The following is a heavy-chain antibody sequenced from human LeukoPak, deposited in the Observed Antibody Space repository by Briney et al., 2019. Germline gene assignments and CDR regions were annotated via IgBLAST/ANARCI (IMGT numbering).Heavy chain of an antibody. J-gene: IGHJ6*02. Sequence: ASVKVSCKASGYTFTSYGISWVRQAPGQGLEWMGWMSAYNGNTNYAQKFQGRVTMTTDTSTSTVYMELRSLRSDDTAVYYCARAGRTIFGVVTYYGMDVWGQGTTVIVSS. CDR3: ARAGRTIFGVVTYYGMDV. CDR2: MSAYNGNT. V-gene: IGHV1-18*01. CDR1: GYTFTSYG. D-gene: IGHD3-3*01.